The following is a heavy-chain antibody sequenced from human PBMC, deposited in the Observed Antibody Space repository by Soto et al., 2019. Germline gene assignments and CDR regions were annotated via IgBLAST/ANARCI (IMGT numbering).Heavy chain of an antibody. V-gene: IGHV3-48*03. Sequence: AGGSLRLSCAASGFTFSSYEMNWVRQAPGKGLEWVSYISSSGSTIYYADSVKGRFTISRDNAKNSLYLQMNSLRAEDTAVYYCARSHLVVVITGAFDIWGQGTMVTVSS. CDR3: ARSHLVVVITGAFDI. D-gene: IGHD3-22*01. CDR1: GFTFSSYE. CDR2: ISSSGSTI. J-gene: IGHJ3*02.